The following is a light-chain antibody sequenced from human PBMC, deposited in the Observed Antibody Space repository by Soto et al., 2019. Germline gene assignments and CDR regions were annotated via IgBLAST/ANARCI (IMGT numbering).Light chain of an antibody. CDR2: DAS. CDR1: QSVSSSY. J-gene: IGKJ1*01. Sequence: EIVLTQSPGTLSLSPGERATLSCRASQSVSSSYLAWYQQKPGQAPRLLIYDASSRATGVPDRFSGSRSGTDFTLTISRLEPEDFAVYFCQLYGSSRWTFGQGTKVDIK. CDR3: QLYGSSRWT. V-gene: IGKV3-20*01.